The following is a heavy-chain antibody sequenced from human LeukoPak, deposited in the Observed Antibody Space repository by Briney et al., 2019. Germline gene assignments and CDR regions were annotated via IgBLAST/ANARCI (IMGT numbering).Heavy chain of an antibody. CDR2: IWYDGSNK. CDR1: GFTFSSYG. D-gene: IGHD6-19*01. V-gene: IGHV3-33*01. J-gene: IGHJ6*02. CDR3: ARAHSSGWSAPYYYGMDV. Sequence: PGRSLRLSCAASGFTFSSYGMHWVRQAPGKGLEWVAVIWYDGSNKYYADSVKGRFTISRDNSKNTLYLQMNSLRAGDTAVYYCARAHSSGWSAPYYYGMDVWGQGTTVTVSS.